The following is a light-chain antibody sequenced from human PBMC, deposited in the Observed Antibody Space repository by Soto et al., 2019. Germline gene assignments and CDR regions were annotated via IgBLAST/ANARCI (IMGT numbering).Light chain of an antibody. J-gene: IGLJ3*02. Sequence: QSALTQPASVSGSHGQSITISCTGTSSDIGGYNFVSWYQQHPGKAPKLMIYDVTTRPPGLSDRFSGSKSGNTSSRTSSGLQAEDEADYYCSSYTTSSTLVFGGGTNLTVL. CDR2: DVT. CDR3: SSYTTSSTLV. CDR1: SSDIGGYNF. V-gene: IGLV2-14*03.